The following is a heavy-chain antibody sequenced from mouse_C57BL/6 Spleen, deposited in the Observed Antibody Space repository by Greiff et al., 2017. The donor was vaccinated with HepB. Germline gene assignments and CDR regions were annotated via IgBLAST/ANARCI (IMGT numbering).Heavy chain of an antibody. CDR3: ARSWDDGY. D-gene: IGHD4-1*01. V-gene: IGHV1-82*01. CDR2: IYPGDGDT. Sequence: VQLQESGPELVKPGASVKISCKASGYAFSSSWMNWVKQRPGKGLEWIGRIYPGDGDTNYNGKFKGKATLTADKSSSTAYMQLSSLTSEDSAVYFCARSWDDGYWGQGTTLTVSS. CDR1: GYAFSSSW. J-gene: IGHJ2*01.